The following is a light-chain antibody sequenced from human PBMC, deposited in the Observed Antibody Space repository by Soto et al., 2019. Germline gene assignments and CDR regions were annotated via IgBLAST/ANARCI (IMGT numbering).Light chain of an antibody. J-gene: IGKJ2*01. V-gene: IGKV1-9*01. CDR3: QQLNSYPPYT. Sequence: DLQLTQSPSFLSASVGDRVTITCRASQGISSYLAWYQQNPGKAPKLLIYAASTLQTGVPSRFSGSGSGTELTLTLSSLQPEDFSTYYCQQLNSYPPYTFGQGTKLEIK. CDR1: QGISSY. CDR2: AAS.